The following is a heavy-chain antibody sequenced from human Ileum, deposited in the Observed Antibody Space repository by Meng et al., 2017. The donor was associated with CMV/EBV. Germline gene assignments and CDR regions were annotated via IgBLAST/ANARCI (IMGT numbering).Heavy chain of an antibody. Sequence: GGSLRLSCAASGFTFSDYWMIWVRKAPGKGLEWVANIKEEGSETDYVDSVKGRCTISRDNARNSLYLQMNSLRADDTAVYYCARGGGNSRYRTFAYWGQGKRVT. CDR1: GFTFSDYW. D-gene: IGHD6-13*01. J-gene: IGHJ4*02. V-gene: IGHV3-7*01. CDR2: IKEEGSET. CDR3: ARGGGNSRYRTFAY.